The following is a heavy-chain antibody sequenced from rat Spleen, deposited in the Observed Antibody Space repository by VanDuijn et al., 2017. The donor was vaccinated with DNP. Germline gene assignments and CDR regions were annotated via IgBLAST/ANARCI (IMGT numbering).Heavy chain of an antibody. Sequence: EVQLVESGGGLVQPGNSLKLSCAASGFTFSDYNMAWVRQAPKKGLEWVATVSATGSRTYYLDSVKGRFTISRDNAESSLYLQMNSLKSEDTATYYCARPKTGRRDYYWYFDFWGPGTMVTVSS. J-gene: IGHJ1*01. D-gene: IGHD5-1*01. CDR3: ARPKTGRRDYYWYFDF. CDR1: GFTFSDYN. V-gene: IGHV5-7*01. CDR2: VSATGSRT.